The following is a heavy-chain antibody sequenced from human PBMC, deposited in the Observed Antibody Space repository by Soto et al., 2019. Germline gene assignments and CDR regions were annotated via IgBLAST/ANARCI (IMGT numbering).Heavy chain of an antibody. V-gene: IGHV3-23*01. CDR3: APGRAHYYGSGSYPSYFDY. D-gene: IGHD3-10*01. Sequence: GGSLRLSCAASGFTFSSYGMSWVRQAPGKGLEWVSAISGSGGSTYYADSVKGRFTISRDNSKNTLYLQMNSLRAEDTAVYYCAPGRAHYYGSGSYPSYFDYWGQGTLVTVSS. CDR2: ISGSGGST. CDR1: GFTFSSYG. J-gene: IGHJ4*02.